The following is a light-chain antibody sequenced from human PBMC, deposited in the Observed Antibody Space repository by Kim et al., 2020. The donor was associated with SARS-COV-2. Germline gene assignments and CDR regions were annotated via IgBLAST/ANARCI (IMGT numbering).Light chain of an antibody. J-gene: IGLJ1*01. CDR3: SSYTTSISYV. V-gene: IGLV2-14*03. CDR1: SSDVGNFNY. CDR2: GVD. Sequence: QAVVTQPASVSGSPGQSITISCTGTSSDVGNFNYVSWYQQHPGKAPKLMISGVDNRPSGVSNRFSGSKSGNTASLTISGLQAEDEADYYCSSYTTSISYVFGTGTKVTVL.